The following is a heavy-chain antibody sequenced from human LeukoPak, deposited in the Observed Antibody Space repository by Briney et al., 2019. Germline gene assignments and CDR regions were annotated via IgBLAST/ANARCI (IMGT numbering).Heavy chain of an antibody. J-gene: IGHJ4*02. V-gene: IGHV4-4*02. CDR3: ARGSFNYYGSGSYYNSRGGIDY. D-gene: IGHD3-10*01. Sequence: PSETLSLTCAVSGGSISSSNWWSWVRQPPGKGLEWIGEIYHSGSTNYNPSLKSRVTISVDKSKNQFSLKLSSVTAADTAVYYCARGSFNYYGSGSYYNSRGGIDYWGQGTLVTVSS. CDR2: IYHSGST. CDR1: GGSISSSNW.